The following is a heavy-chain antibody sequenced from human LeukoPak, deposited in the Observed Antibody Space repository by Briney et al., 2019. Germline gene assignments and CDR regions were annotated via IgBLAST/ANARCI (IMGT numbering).Heavy chain of an antibody. D-gene: IGHD5-18*01. V-gene: IGHV1-24*01. CDR1: GYTLTELS. CDR2: FDPEDGET. Sequence: ASVKVSCKASGYTLTELSMHWVRQAPGKGLEWMGGFDPEDGETIYAQKFQGRVTMTEDTSTDTAYMELSSLRSEDTAVYYCATRSQLWYSDYYYYYMDVWGKGTTVTVSS. J-gene: IGHJ6*03. CDR3: ATRSQLWYSDYYYYYMDV.